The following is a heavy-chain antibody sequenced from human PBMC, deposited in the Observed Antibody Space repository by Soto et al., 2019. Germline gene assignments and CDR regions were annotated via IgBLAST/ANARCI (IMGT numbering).Heavy chain of an antibody. D-gene: IGHD3-16*02. CDR1: SGSISSSNW. CDR2: IYQSGST. Sequence: QVQLQESGPGLVKPSGTLSLTCAVASGSISSSNWWSWVRQPPGKGLEWIGEIYQSGSTNYNPSLKSRVTLTVDKSENTFSPTRSSVSAADTDVYYCAFRRGYDYMWGSYRDGYCDLWGRGTLVTVAA. CDR3: AFRRGYDYMWGSYRDGYCDL. J-gene: IGHJ2*01. V-gene: IGHV4-4*02.